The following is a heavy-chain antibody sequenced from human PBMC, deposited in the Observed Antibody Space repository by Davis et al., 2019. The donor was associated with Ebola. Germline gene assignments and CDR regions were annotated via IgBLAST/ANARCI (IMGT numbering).Heavy chain of an antibody. CDR3: AKDRVHGVFPEY. J-gene: IGHJ4*02. V-gene: IGHV3-23*01. CDR1: GFSFSGYA. CDR2: ISGSGDAT. Sequence: GGSLRLSCVASGFSFSGYAMSWVRQAPGKGLEWVAGISGSGDATYYADSVKGRLTVSRDNSRNTLYLHMNSLTAEDTGVYYCAKDRVHGVFPEYWGQGIPVTVSS. D-gene: IGHD6-6*01.